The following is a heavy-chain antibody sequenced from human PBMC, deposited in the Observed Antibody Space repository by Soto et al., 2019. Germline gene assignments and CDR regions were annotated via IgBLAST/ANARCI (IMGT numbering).Heavy chain of an antibody. J-gene: IGHJ1*01. CDR1: GFTFSSYA. D-gene: IGHD4-17*01. Sequence: GGSLRLSCAASGFTFSSYAMHWVRQAPGKGLEWVAVISYDGSNKYYADSVKGRFTISRDNSKNTLYLQMNSLRAEDTAVYYCARVPLRYGDYVLVYFQHWGQGTLVTVSS. CDR2: ISYDGSNK. V-gene: IGHV3-30-3*01. CDR3: ARVPLRYGDYVLVYFQH.